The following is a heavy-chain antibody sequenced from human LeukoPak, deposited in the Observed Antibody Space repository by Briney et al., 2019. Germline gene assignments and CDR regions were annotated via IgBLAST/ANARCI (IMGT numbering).Heavy chain of an antibody. Sequence: ASVKVSCKASGYTFTSYGISWVRQAPGQGLEWMGRIIPIFGTANYAQKFQGRVTMTRDTSISTAYMELSRLRSDDTAVYYCARTYYYDSSGYPPFDYWGQGTLVTVSS. D-gene: IGHD3-22*01. CDR2: IIPIFGTA. CDR1: GYTFTSYG. J-gene: IGHJ4*02. CDR3: ARTYYYDSSGYPPFDY. V-gene: IGHV1-2*02.